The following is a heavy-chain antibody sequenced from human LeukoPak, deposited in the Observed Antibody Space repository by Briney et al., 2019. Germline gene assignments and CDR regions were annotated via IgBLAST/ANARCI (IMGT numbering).Heavy chain of an antibody. Sequence: PGGSLRLSCAASGFTFSSYGMHWVRQAPGKGLEWVAIISHDGSNKYYADSVKGRFTISRDNSKNTLYLQMNSLRAEDTAVYYCARDRYYVLDYWGQGILVTVSS. CDR2: ISHDGSNK. CDR3: ARDRYYVLDY. D-gene: IGHD3-10*02. J-gene: IGHJ4*02. V-gene: IGHV3-30*03. CDR1: GFTFSSYG.